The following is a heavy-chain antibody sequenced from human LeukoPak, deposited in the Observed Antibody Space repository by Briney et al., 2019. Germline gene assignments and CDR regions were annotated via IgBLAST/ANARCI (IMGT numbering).Heavy chain of an antibody. J-gene: IGHJ4*02. CDR1: GFTFSDYY. D-gene: IGHD3-22*01. Sequence: GGSLRLSCAASGFTFSDYYMSWIRQAPGKGLEGVSYISSSGSTIYYAGTVKGRFTISRDNDKKSLYLQMNRLRAEDTAVYYCAREHYDIDYWGQGTLVTVSS. CDR3: AREHYDIDY. CDR2: ISSSGSTI. V-gene: IGHV3-11*04.